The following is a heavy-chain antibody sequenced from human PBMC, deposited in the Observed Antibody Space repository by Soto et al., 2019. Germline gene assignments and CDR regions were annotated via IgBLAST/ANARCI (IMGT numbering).Heavy chain of an antibody. J-gene: IGHJ4*02. CDR3: AKDPQGRRRGSYLTKTHFDY. CDR1: GFTFSSYG. V-gene: IGHV3-30*18. CDR2: ISYDGSNK. Sequence: GGSLRLSCAASGFTFSSYGMHWVRQAPGKGLEWVAVISYDGSNKYYADSVKGRFTISRDNSKNTLYLQMNSLRAEDTAVYYCAKDPQGRRRGSYLTKTHFDYWGQGTLVTVSS. D-gene: IGHD1-26*01.